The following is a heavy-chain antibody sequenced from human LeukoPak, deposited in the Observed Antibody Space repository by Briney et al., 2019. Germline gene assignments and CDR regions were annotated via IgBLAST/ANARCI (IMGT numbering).Heavy chain of an antibody. CDR1: GLTFSSYA. CDR2: ISGSGGST. J-gene: IGHJ4*02. Sequence: GGSLRLSCAASGLTFSSYAMSWVRQAPGKGLKWVSAISGSGGSTYYADSVKGRFTISRDNSKNTLYLQMNSLRAEDTAVYYCAKDGDTATNFDYWGQGTLVTVSS. CDR3: AKDGDTATNFDY. D-gene: IGHD5-18*01. V-gene: IGHV3-23*01.